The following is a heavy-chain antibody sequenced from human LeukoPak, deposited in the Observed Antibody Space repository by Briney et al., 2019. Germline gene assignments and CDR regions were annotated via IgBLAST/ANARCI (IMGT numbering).Heavy chain of an antibody. Sequence: SQTLSLTCAISGDSVSSNSASWNWIRQSPSRGLEWLGRTYYRSKWNTDYAVSVKGRITINPDTSKNQFSLYLNSVTPEDTAVYSCARDPDSSYEWGPFDPWGQGTLVTVSS. CDR1: GDSVSSNSAS. V-gene: IGHV6-1*01. CDR3: ARDPDSSYEWGPFDP. J-gene: IGHJ5*02. CDR2: TYYRSKWNT. D-gene: IGHD1-26*01.